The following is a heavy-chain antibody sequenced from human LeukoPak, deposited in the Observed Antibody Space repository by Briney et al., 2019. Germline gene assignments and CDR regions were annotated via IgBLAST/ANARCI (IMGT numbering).Heavy chain of an antibody. V-gene: IGHV4-59*01. CDR3: AGGTWLRFHD. J-gene: IGHJ4*02. D-gene: IGHD5-12*01. CDR1: GASITSSH. CDR2: ISDSGNT. Sequence: SEALSLTCTVSGASITSSHWSWIRQSPEKGLEWIGFISDSGNTNYNPSLQSRVTISADTSKNHFSLKLSSVTAADMAVYYYAGGTWLRFHDWGRGTLVSVSS.